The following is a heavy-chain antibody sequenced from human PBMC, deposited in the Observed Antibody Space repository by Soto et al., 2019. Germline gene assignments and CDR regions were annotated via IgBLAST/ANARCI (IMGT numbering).Heavy chain of an antibody. J-gene: IGHJ4*02. CDR3: ARGPKPFPYYYGSGCHFDY. Sequence: SVKVSCKASGGTFSSYAISWVRQAPGQGLEWMGGITPIFGTANYAQKFQGRVTITADESTSTAYMELSSLRSEDTAVYYCARGPKPFPYYYGSGCHFDYWGQGTLVTVSS. D-gene: IGHD3-10*01. CDR2: ITPIFGTA. CDR1: GGTFSSYA. V-gene: IGHV1-69*13.